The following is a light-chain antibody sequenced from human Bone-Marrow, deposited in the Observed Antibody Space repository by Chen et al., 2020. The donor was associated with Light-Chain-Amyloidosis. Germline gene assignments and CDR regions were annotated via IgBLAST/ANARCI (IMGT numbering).Light chain of an antibody. CDR2: TTS. CDR3: QQSYNRRPIS. CDR1: QTIANY. Sequence: DIQVTQSPSSLSASVGDRVTITCRTSQTIANYLNWYQQKPGKAPEVLVYTTSNLRSGVPSRFSGSGYATDFTLTIDGLQPEDCATYYCQQSYNRRPISFGQGTRVDLK. V-gene: IGKV1-39*01. J-gene: IGKJ2*01.